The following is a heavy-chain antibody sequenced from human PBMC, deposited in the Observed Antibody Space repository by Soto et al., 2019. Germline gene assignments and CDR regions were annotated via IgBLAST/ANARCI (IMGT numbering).Heavy chain of an antibody. CDR1: GYSFTSYW. J-gene: IGHJ4*02. Sequence: PGESLKISCRASGYSFTSYWIAWVRQTPGKGLEWMGIIYPDDSDTRYSPSFQGRVTISADKSITTAYLQWSSMKPSDSAIYYCARGGVAARTFDYWGQGTPVTVSS. D-gene: IGHD6-6*01. CDR2: IYPDDSDT. V-gene: IGHV5-51*01. CDR3: ARGGVAARTFDY.